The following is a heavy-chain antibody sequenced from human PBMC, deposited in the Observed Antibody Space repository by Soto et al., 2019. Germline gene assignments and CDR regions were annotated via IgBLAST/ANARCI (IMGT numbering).Heavy chain of an antibody. D-gene: IGHD5-12*01. CDR3: AREGSYSAYNFAHGIQLWSFDF. J-gene: IGHJ4*02. CDR2: IFSSVST. V-gene: IGHV4-4*07. CDR1: GGSINTFY. Sequence: SETLSLTCTVSGGSINTFYWSWVRQPAGKGLEWIGRIFSSVSTSFNPSLESRVAMSVDTSKNHFSLNLSSVTAADMAVYYCAREGSYSAYNFAHGIQLWSFDFWGQGALGTVS.